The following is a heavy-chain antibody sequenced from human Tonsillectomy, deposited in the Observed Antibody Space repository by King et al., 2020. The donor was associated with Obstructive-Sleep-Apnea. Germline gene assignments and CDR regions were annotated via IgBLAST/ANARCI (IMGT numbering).Heavy chain of an antibody. D-gene: IGHD3-22*01. CDR3: ARGGYYYFDY. Sequence: VQLQESGPGLVKPSETLSLTCTVSGGSISTYYWSWIRQPPGKGLEWIGNIYYSGYTNYNPSLKSRVTISVDTSKNKFSLNLSSVTAADTAFYYCARGGYYYFDYWGQGTLATVSS. J-gene: IGHJ4*02. CDR2: IYYSGYT. CDR1: GGSISTYY. V-gene: IGHV4-59*08.